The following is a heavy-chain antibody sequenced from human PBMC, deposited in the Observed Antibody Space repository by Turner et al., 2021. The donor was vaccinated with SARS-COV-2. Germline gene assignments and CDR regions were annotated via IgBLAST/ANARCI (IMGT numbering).Heavy chain of an antibody. D-gene: IGHD1-26*01. CDR1: GGSISSSSYY. J-gene: IGHJ4*02. CDR2: IYYSGCT. V-gene: IGHV4-39*01. Sequence: QLQLQESGSGLVKPSETLSLTCTVSGGSISSSSYYWGWIRQPPGKGLEWIGYIYYSGCTYYNPSLKSRVTISVDTSKNQFSLKLSSVTAADTAVYYCARHSPELRGDYFDYWGQGTLVTVSS. CDR3: ARHSPELRGDYFDY.